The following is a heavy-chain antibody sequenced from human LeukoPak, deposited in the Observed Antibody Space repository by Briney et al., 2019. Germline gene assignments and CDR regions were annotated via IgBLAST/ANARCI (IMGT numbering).Heavy chain of an antibody. CDR1: EFSFDNYR. D-gene: IGHD3-10*02. CDR2: INQDGSEK. V-gene: IGHV3-7*01. J-gene: IGHJ6*04. Sequence: PGGSLRLSCAASEFSFDNYRMNWVRQAPGKGLEWVANINQDGSEKYYVHSVKGRFTISRDNAKNSLYLQMNSLRAEDTAVYYCAELGITMIGGVWGKGTTVTISS. CDR3: AELGITMIGGV.